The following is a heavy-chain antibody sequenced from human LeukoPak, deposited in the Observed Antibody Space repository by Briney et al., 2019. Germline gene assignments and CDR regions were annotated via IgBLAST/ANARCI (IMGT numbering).Heavy chain of an antibody. CDR2: ISYDGSNK. V-gene: IGHV3-30-3*01. CDR3: AKGLYSSGWYGGYYYYGMGV. J-gene: IGHJ6*02. D-gene: IGHD6-19*01. Sequence: PGGSLRLSCAASGFTFSSYAMHWVRQAPGKGLEWVAVISYDGSNKYYADSVKGRFTISRDNSKNTLYLQMNSLRAEDTAVYYCAKGLYSSGWYGGYYYYGMGVWGQGTTVTVSS. CDR1: GFTFSSYA.